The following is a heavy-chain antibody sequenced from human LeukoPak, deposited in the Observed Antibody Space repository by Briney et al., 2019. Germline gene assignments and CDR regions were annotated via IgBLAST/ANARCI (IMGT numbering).Heavy chain of an antibody. CDR3: ARTIYYYESTSYFSDAFDV. CDR1: RFTLSGHS. D-gene: IGHD3-22*01. CDR2: ISPTSAYI. J-gene: IGHJ3*01. V-gene: IGHV3-21*01. Sequence: PGGSLRLSCAATRFTLSGHSMNWVRQAPGKGLDWVSSISPTSAYIYYQDSVKGRFTISRDDAKNSLYLEMDSLRAEDTAVYYCARTIYYYESTSYFSDAFDVWGQGTMVTVSS.